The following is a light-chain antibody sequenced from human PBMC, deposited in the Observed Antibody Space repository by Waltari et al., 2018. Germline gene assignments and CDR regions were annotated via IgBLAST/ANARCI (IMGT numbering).Light chain of an antibody. CDR3: QQYYSYPRT. J-gene: IGKJ1*01. CDR2: AAS. V-gene: IGKV1-8*01. Sequence: AIRMTQSPSSFSASTGDRVTITCRASQGISSYLAWYQQKPGKAPKLLIYAASTLQSGVPSRFSCSGSGTECTLTISCLQSEDFATYYCQQYYSYPRTFGQGTKVEIK. CDR1: QGISSY.